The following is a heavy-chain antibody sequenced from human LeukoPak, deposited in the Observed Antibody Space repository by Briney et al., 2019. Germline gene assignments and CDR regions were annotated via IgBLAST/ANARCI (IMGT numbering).Heavy chain of an antibody. V-gene: IGHV1-3*01. CDR2: INAGNGNT. Sequence: ASVKVSCKASGYTFTSYAIHWVRQAPGQRPEWMGWINAGNGNTKYSQKFQGRVTITRDTYATIAYMEVSSLRSEDTAIYFCARAVAGSGWFYFDNWGQGTLVTVSS. J-gene: IGHJ4*02. CDR1: GYTFTSYA. CDR3: ARAVAGSGWFYFDN. D-gene: IGHD6-19*01.